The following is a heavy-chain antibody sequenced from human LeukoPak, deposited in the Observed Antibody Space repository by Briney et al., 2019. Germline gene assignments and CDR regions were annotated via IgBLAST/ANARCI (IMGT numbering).Heavy chain of an antibody. V-gene: IGHV3-30*02. CDR2: IRYDGSNK. CDR3: ARDAYSGYDFDY. D-gene: IGHD5-12*01. J-gene: IGHJ4*02. Sequence: GGSLRLSCAASGFTFSSYGMHWVRQAPGKGLEWVAFIRYDGSNKYYADSVKGRFTISRDNAKSSLYLQMNSLRAEDTAVYYCARDAYSGYDFDYWGQGTLVTVSS. CDR1: GFTFSSYG.